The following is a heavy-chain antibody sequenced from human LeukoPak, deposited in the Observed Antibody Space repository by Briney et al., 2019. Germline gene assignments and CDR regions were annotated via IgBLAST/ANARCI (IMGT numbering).Heavy chain of an antibody. J-gene: IGHJ4*02. V-gene: IGHV3-7*01. CDR1: GFSFSSYW. D-gene: IGHD4-23*01. CDR2: IKQDGSEH. Sequence: GGSLRLSCATAGFSFSSYWMSWVRQAPGKGLEWVANIKQDGSEHYYVDSVKGRFTISRDNAKNSLYLQMDSLRAEDTAVYYCARAIGKSEGYWGQGTLVTVSS. CDR3: ARAIGKSEGY.